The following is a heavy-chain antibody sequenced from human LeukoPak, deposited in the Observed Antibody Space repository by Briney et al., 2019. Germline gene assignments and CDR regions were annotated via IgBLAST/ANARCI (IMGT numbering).Heavy chain of an antibody. CDR3: ARAPRYSSGWYRIVGWFDP. V-gene: IGHV4-39*07. Sequence: PSETLSLTCTVSGGSISSSSYYWGWIRQPPGKGLEWIGSIYYSGSTYYNPSLKSRVTISVDTSKNQFSLKLSSVTAADTAVYYCARAPRYSSGWYRIVGWFDPWGQGTLVTVSS. J-gene: IGHJ5*02. CDR2: IYYSGST. CDR1: GGSISSSSYY. D-gene: IGHD6-19*01.